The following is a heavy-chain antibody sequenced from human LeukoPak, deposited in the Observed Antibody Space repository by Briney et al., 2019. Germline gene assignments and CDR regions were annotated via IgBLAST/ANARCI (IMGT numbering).Heavy chain of an antibody. CDR1: GYTFTSYG. CDR2: ISAYNGNT. D-gene: IGHD6-19*01. Sequence: VASVKVSCKASGYTFTSYGISWVRQAPGQGLEWMGWISAYNGNTNYAQKLQGRVTMTTDTSTSTAYMELRSLRSDDTAVYYCARGSSGWYYYYYGMDVWGQGTTVTVSS. CDR3: ARGSSGWYYYYYGMDV. J-gene: IGHJ6*02. V-gene: IGHV1-18*01.